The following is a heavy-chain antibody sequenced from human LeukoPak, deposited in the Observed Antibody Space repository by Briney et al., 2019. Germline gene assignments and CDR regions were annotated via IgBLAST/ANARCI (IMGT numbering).Heavy chain of an antibody. D-gene: IGHD4-23*01. CDR3: ARDSFYGGNSVDY. CDR2: ISGSSSTI. Sequence: GGSLRLSCAASGFTFSSYSMNWVRQAPGKGLEWVSYISGSSSTIYYADSVKGRFTISRDNAKNSLYLQMNSLRAEDTAVYYCARDSFYGGNSVDYWGQGTLVTVSS. CDR1: GFTFSSYS. V-gene: IGHV3-48*04. J-gene: IGHJ4*02.